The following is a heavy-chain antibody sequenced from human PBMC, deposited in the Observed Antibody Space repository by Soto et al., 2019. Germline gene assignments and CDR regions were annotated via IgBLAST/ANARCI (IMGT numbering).Heavy chain of an antibody. V-gene: IGHV3-66*01. J-gene: IGHJ3*02. CDR1: GFTVSSNY. Sequence: EVQLVESGGGLVQPGGSLRLSCAASGFTVSSNYMSWVRQAPGKGLEWVSVIYSGGSTYYADSVKGRFTISRDNSKNTLYLQMNSLRAEDTAVYYCARDRSPIYAFDICGQGTMVTVSS. CDR2: IYSGGST. CDR3: ARDRSPIYAFDI.